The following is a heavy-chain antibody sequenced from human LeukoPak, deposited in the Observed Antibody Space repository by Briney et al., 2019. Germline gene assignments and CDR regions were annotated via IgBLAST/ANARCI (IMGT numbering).Heavy chain of an antibody. Sequence: PGGSLRLSCAASGFTFSRYSMNWVREAPGEGLEWGSDICRGVETNYADPVRGRFHIPRENSKKKLYLQMTSLRAEDTAVYYCARGVANYYDNSGYQNWGQGTLVTVSS. CDR3: ARGVANYYDNSGYQN. CDR2: ICRGVET. D-gene: IGHD3-22*01. J-gene: IGHJ4*02. V-gene: IGHV3-53*01. CDR1: GFTFSRYS.